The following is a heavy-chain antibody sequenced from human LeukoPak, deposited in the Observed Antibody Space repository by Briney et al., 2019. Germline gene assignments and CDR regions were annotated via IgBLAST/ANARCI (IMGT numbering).Heavy chain of an antibody. CDR1: GFTFRSYS. D-gene: IGHD3-10*01. CDR2: ISSDGSNE. J-gene: IGHJ4*02. V-gene: IGHV3-30*04. CDR3: ARTGVSGSSEEYYFDY. Sequence: GGSLRLSCVASGFTFRSYSIHWVRQAPGEGLEWVSAISSDGSNEHYGDSVKGRFIVSRDNSKNTLYLQMNSLRAEDTAVYYCARTGVSGSSEEYYFDYWGQGTLVTVSS.